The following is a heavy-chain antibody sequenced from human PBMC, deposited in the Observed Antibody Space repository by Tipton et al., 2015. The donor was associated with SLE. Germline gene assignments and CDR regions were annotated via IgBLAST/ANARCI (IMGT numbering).Heavy chain of an antibody. CDR1: GGSISTHY. CDR3: ARMESSGWHPLDY. CDR2: IYHSGTA. D-gene: IGHD6-19*01. V-gene: IGHV4-59*11. Sequence: TLSLTCTVSGGSISTHYWSWIRQPPGKGLEWIGSIYHSGTAYYNPSLKSRVTISVDTSKNQISLKLSSVTAADTAVYYCARMESSGWHPLDYWGQGTLVTVSS. J-gene: IGHJ4*02.